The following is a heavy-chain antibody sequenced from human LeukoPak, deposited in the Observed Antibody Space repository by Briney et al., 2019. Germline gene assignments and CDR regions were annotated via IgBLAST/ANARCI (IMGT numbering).Heavy chain of an antibody. CDR2: IYYSGST. CDR1: GGSISSSSYY. D-gene: IGHD6-19*01. CDR3: ARRRGSGSTQVFDY. V-gene: IGHV4-39*01. J-gene: IGHJ4*02. Sequence: SETLSLTCTVSGGSISSSSYYWGWFRQPPGKGLEWLGSIYYSGSTYYNPSLRSRVTISVDTSKNQFSLKLSSVTAADTAVYYCARRRGSGSTQVFDYWGQGTLVTVSS.